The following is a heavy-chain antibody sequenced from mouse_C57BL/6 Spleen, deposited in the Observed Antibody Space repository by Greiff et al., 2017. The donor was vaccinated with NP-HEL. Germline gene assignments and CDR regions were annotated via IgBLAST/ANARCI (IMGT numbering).Heavy chain of an antibody. CDR3: ARLSYGSSYPFFDY. Sequence: QVQLQQPGAELVKPGASVKLSCKASGYTFTSYWMHWVKQRPGRGLEWIGRIDPNSGGTKYNEKFKSKATLTVDKPSSTAYMQLSSLTSEVSAVDYGARLSYGSSYPFFDYWGQGTTLTVSS. CDR1: GYTFTSYW. V-gene: IGHV1-72*01. CDR2: IDPNSGGT. D-gene: IGHD1-1*01. J-gene: IGHJ2*01.